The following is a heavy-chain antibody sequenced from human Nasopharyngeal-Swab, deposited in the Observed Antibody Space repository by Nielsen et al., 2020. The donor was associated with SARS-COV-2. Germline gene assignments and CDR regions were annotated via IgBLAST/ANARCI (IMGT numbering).Heavy chain of an antibody. V-gene: IGHV3-30*03. Sequence: GESLKISCAASGFTFSSFGMHWVRQAPGKGLEWVAFIAHDASNEYYGDSVKGRFSISRDSSKNTLYLQMDSLRGEDTAVYYCARDAPAHYGAFYWGRGTLATVSS. D-gene: IGHD4-17*01. CDR2: IAHDASNE. CDR1: GFTFSSFG. J-gene: IGHJ4*02. CDR3: ARDAPAHYGAFY.